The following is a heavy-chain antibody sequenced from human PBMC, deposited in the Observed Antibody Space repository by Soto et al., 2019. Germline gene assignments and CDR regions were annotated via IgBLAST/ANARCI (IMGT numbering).Heavy chain of an antibody. CDR3: ARPSYCTNGVCSFDY. CDR1: GGSISSSSYY. CDR2: TYYSGST. Sequence: QLQLQESGPGLVKPSETLSLTCTVSGGSISSSSYYWGWIRQPPGKGLEWIGSTYYSGSTYYNPSLKSRVTISVDTSKNQFSLKLSSVTAADTAVYYCARPSYCTNGVCSFDYWGQGTLVTVSS. J-gene: IGHJ4*02. D-gene: IGHD2-8*01. V-gene: IGHV4-39*01.